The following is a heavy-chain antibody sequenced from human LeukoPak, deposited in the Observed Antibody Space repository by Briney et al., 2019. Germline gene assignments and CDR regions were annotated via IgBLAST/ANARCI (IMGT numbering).Heavy chain of an antibody. Sequence: GGSLRLSCAASGFTFSSYGMHWVRQAPGKGLEWVAFIRYDGSNKYYADSVKGRFTVSRDNSKNTLYLQMNSLRAEDTAVYYCASQIPFYCSAGSCSSYWGQGTLVTVSS. CDR2: IRYDGSNK. D-gene: IGHD2-15*01. J-gene: IGHJ4*02. CDR3: ASQIPFYCSAGSCSSY. V-gene: IGHV3-30*02. CDR1: GFTFSSYG.